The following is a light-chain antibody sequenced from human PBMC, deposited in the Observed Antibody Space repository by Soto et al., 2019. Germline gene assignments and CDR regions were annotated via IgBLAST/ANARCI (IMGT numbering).Light chain of an antibody. V-gene: IGKV3-20*01. CDR1: QSVSSSY. CDR3: QQYGSSPLVT. CDR2: GAS. Sequence: EIVLTQSPGTLSLSPGERATLSCRASQSVSSSYLAWYQKKPGQAPRLLIYGASSRATDIPDRFIGSGCGTEFTITISRLEPEDFAVYYCQQYGSSPLVTFGPGTKVDIK. J-gene: IGKJ3*01.